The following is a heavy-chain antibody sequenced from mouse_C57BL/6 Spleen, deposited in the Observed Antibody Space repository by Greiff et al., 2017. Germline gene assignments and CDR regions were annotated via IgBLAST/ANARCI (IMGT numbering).Heavy chain of an antibody. D-gene: IGHD3-2*02. V-gene: IGHV1-64*01. CDR2: IHPNSGST. CDR3: ATRDSSGYYFDY. CDR1: GYTFTSYW. Sequence: QVQLQQPGAELVKPGASVKLSCKASGYTFTSYWMHWVKQRPGQGLEWIGMIHPNSGSTNYNEKFKSKATLTVDKSSSTAYMQLSSLTSEDSAVYYCATRDSSGYYFDYWGQGTTLTVSS. J-gene: IGHJ2*01.